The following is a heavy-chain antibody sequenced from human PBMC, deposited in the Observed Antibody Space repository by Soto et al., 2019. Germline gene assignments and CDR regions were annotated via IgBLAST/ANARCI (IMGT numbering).Heavy chain of an antibody. D-gene: IGHD2-2*01. CDR1: GYTFSNYG. V-gene: IGHV1-18*01. CDR2: ISLYSDGA. Sequence: ASVKVSCKTSGYTFSNYGITWVRQAPGQPLEWLGWISLYSDGANYAQKFQGGVSMTTDTSTTTAYMELRSLRSDDTAVYYCARVVPGAEAWFGPWGQGTLVTVSS. J-gene: IGHJ5*02. CDR3: ARVVPGAEAWFGP.